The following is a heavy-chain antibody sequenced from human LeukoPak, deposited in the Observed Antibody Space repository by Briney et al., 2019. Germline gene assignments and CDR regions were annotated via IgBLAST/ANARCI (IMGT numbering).Heavy chain of an antibody. CDR2: ISYDGSER. CDR1: GFTFSSYG. Sequence: PGGSLRLSCAASGFTFSSYGMHWVRQAPGKGLEWVTVISYDGSERYYADFVKGRFTISRDNSRNTLYLQMNSLRTEDTAVYYCARGARYYYYYYYMDVWGKGTTVTVSS. J-gene: IGHJ6*03. V-gene: IGHV3-30*03. CDR3: ARGARYYYYYYYMDV.